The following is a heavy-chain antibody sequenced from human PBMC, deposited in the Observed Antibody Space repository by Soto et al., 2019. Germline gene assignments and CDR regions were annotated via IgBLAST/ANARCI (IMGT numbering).Heavy chain of an antibody. J-gene: IGHJ4*02. Sequence: QITLKESGPTLVKPTQTLTLTCTFSGFSLSSTRMAVGWIRQPPGKALEWLALIYWDDDKGYSPFLKSRLTITKATSKNQVVLTMSNMAPVDTARYYCAHIVVAGLGYYFDYWGQGTLVTVSS. CDR2: IYWDDDK. V-gene: IGHV2-5*02. CDR3: AHIVVAGLGYYFDY. CDR1: GFSLSSTRMA. D-gene: IGHD6-19*01.